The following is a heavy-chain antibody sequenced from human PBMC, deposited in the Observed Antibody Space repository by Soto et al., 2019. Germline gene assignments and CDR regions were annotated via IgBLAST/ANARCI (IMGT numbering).Heavy chain of an antibody. Sequence: GGSLRLSCSASGVPFSSYAMHWVRQAPGKGLEYVSAISSNGGSTYYADSVKGRFTISRDNSKNTLYLQMSSLRAEDTAVYYCVRLDIVALGFDYWGQGTLVTVSS. D-gene: IGHD5-12*01. CDR1: GVPFSSYA. V-gene: IGHV3-64D*06. CDR3: VRLDIVALGFDY. J-gene: IGHJ4*02. CDR2: ISSNGGST.